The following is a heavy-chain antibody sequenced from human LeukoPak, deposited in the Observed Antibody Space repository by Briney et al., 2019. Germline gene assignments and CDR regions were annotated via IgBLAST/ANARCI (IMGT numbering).Heavy chain of an antibody. CDR1: GGTFSSYT. V-gene: IGHV1-69*01. J-gene: IGHJ6*03. D-gene: IGHD3-10*01. CDR2: IIPIFGTA. Sequence: SVKVSCKASGGTFSSYTISWVRQAPGQGLEWMGGIIPIFGTANYAQKFQGRVTITADESTSTAYMELSSLRSEDTAVYYCARGNDGSGSPSYYFYYMDVWGKGTTVTISS. CDR3: ARGNDGSGSPSYYFYYMDV.